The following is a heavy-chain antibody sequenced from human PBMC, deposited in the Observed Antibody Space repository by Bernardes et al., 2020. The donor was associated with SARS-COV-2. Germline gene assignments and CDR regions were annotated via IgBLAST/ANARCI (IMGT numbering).Heavy chain of an antibody. V-gene: IGHV3-73*01. CDR1: GFSFAGSP. CDR2: IKPKVHNYAT. J-gene: IGHJ3*01. CDR3: ARALGLARGIDDAFDL. Sequence: GGSLRLSCAGSGFSFAGSPIHWVRQASGKGLEWVGRIKPKVHNYATEYATSVRGRCLITRDDSKTTAFLQMNGLTADDTGVYYCARALGLARGIDDAFDLWGRGTMVTVSS. D-gene: IGHD3-10*01.